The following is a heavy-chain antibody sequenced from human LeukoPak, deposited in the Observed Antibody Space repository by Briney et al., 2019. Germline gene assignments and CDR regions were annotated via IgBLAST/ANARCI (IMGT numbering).Heavy chain of an antibody. D-gene: IGHD2-8*01. V-gene: IGHV3-23*01. CDR2: ISGSGGST. CDR1: GFTFSSYA. Sequence: GGSLRLSCAASGFTFSSYAMSWVRQAPGKGLEWVSAISGSGGSTYYADSVKGRFTVSRDNSKNTLYLQMNSLRAEDTAVYYCARDPNGDYLGAFDIWDQGTMVTVSS. CDR3: ARDPNGDYLGAFDI. J-gene: IGHJ3*02.